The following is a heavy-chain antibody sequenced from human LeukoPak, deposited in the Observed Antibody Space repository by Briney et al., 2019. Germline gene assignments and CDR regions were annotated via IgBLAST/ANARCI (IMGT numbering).Heavy chain of an antibody. Sequence: SETLSLTCTVSGGSISSGSYYWSWIRQPAGKGLEWIGRIYTSGSTNYNASLKSRVTISVDTSKNQFSLKLSSVTAADTAVYYCARDFGTFDYGMDVWGQGTTVTVSS. CDR1: GGSISSGSYY. CDR2: IYTSGST. J-gene: IGHJ6*02. V-gene: IGHV4-61*02. CDR3: ARDFGTFDYGMDV. D-gene: IGHD3/OR15-3a*01.